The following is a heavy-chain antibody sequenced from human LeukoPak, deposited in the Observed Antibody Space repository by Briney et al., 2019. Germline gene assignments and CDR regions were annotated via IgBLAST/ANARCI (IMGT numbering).Heavy chain of an antibody. CDR3: ARHVIAAAGSLEWLDP. V-gene: IGHV4-39*01. Sequence: PSETLSLTCTVSGGSISSSSYYWGWIRQPPGKGLEWIGSIYYSGSTYYNPSLKSRVTISVDTSRNQFSLKLSSVTAADTAVYYRARHVIAAAGSLEWLDPWGQGTLVTVSS. CDR2: IYYSGST. CDR1: GGSISSSSYY. D-gene: IGHD6-13*01. J-gene: IGHJ5*02.